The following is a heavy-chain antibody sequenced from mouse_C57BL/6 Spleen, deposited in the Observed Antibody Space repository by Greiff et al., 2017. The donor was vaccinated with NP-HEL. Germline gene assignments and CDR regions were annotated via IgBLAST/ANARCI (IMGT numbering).Heavy chain of an antibody. V-gene: IGHV1-82*01. CDR1: GYAFSSSW. J-gene: IGHJ2*01. CDR3: AIITTVVYFDY. D-gene: IGHD1-1*01. Sequence: VQVVESGPELVKPGASVKISCKASGYAFSSSWMNWVKQRPGKGLEWIGRIYPGDGDTNYNGKFKGKATLTADKSSSTAYMQLSSLTSEDSAVYFCAIITTVVYFDYWGQGTTLTVSS. CDR2: IYPGDGDT.